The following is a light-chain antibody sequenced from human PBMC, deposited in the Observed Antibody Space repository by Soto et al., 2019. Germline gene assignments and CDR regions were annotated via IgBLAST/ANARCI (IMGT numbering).Light chain of an antibody. Sequence: VVTQSPLSLPVTPGEPASISCRSSQSLLHSNGNIYLDWYLQKPGQSPQLLIYLGSIPASGVPDRFSGSGSGTDFTLKITRVEAEDVGVYYCMQAIQAPRTFGLGTKVEIK. CDR3: MQAIQAPRT. CDR1: QSLLHSNGNIY. V-gene: IGKV2-28*01. CDR2: LGS. J-gene: IGKJ1*01.